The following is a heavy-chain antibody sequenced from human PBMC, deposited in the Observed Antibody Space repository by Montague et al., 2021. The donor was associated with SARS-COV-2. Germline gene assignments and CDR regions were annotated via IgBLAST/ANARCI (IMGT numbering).Heavy chain of an antibody. CDR1: GGSISSYY. V-gene: IGHV4-39*01. CDR2: IYYSGST. J-gene: IGHJ4*02. D-gene: IGHD3-10*01. CDR3: ASERIYGSGSYYNSFLLVGY. Sequence: SETLSLTCTVSGGSISSYYWGWIRQPPGKGLEWIGSIYYSGSTYYNPSLKSRVTISVDTSKNQFSLKLSSVTAADTAVYYCASERIYGSGSYYNSFLLVGYWGQGTLVTVSS.